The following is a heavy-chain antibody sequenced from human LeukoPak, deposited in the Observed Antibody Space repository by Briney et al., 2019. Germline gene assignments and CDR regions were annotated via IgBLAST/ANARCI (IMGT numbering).Heavy chain of an antibody. CDR3: AKDRIVVVPAASDAFDI. J-gene: IGHJ3*02. CDR2: IRYDGSNK. V-gene: IGHV3-30*02. D-gene: IGHD2-2*01. Sequence: QPGGSLRLSCAASGFTFSIYGMHWVRQAPGKGLEWVAFIRYDGSNKYYADSVKGRFTISRDNSKNTLYLQMNSLRAEDTAVYYCAKDRIVVVPAASDAFDIWGQGTMVTVSS. CDR1: GFTFSIYG.